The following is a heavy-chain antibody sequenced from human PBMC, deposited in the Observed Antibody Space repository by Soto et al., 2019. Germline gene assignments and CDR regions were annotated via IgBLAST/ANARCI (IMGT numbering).Heavy chain of an antibody. Sequence: EVQLVESGGGLVKPGGSLRLSCAASGFTFSSYSINWVRQAPGKGLEWVSSISSSSSYIYYADSVKGRFTISRDNAKNSLYLQMNSLRAEDTAVYYCERDASGGTPKGWFDPWGQGTLVTVSS. CDR3: ERDASGGTPKGWFDP. D-gene: IGHD2-15*01. CDR2: ISSSSSYI. V-gene: IGHV3-21*01. CDR1: GFTFSSYS. J-gene: IGHJ5*02.